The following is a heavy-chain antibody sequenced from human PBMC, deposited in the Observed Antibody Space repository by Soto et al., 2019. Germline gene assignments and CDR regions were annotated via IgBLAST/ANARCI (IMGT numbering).Heavy chain of an antibody. J-gene: IGHJ4*02. Sequence: SETLSLTCAVSGGSISSGGYSWSWIRQPPGKGMEWIGEINHSGSTNYNPSLKSRVTISVDTSKNQFSLKLSSVTAADTAVYYCARGPDGSGSYPLDYWGQGTLVTVSS. CDR1: GGSISSGGYS. V-gene: IGHV4-30-2*01. CDR2: INHSGST. CDR3: ARGPDGSGSYPLDY. D-gene: IGHD3-10*01.